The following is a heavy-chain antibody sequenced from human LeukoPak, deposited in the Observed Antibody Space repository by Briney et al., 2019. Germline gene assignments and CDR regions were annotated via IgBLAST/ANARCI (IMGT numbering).Heavy chain of an antibody. J-gene: IGHJ4*02. Sequence: SETLSLTCTVSGGSISSYYWRWIRQPPGKGLEWIGYIYYSGSTNYNPSLKSRVTISVDTSKNQFSLKLSSVTAADTAVYYCARDLGLGFDYWGQGTLVTVSS. CDR1: GGSISSYY. CDR2: IYYSGST. V-gene: IGHV4-59*01. CDR3: ARDLGLGFDY. D-gene: IGHD3/OR15-3a*01.